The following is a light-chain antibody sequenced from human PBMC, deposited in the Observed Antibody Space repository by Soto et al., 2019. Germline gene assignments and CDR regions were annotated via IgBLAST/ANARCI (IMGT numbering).Light chain of an antibody. Sequence: EIVLTQSPGTLSLSPGERATLSCRASQSVSSSYLAWYQQKPGQAPRLLIYGASSRATGIPDRFSGSGSGTDFTLTISSLEPEDFAVYYCQQYDNWPPYTFGQGTKVDIK. CDR3: QQYDNWPPYT. CDR1: QSVSSSY. CDR2: GAS. V-gene: IGKV3-20*01. J-gene: IGKJ2*01.